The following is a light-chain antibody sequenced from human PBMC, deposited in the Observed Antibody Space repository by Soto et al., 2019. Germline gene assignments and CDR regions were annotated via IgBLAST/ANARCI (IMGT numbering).Light chain of an antibody. CDR3: QQYYSSPWT. CDR1: QSVPNNF. J-gene: IGKJ1*01. V-gene: IGKV3-20*01. Sequence: EIVLTQSPGTLSLSPGERATLSCRASQSVPNNFLAWFQQKPGQAPSLLIYAASSRAGIPDRFSGGGSGSDFTLTINRLEPEDFAVYYCQQYYSSPWTFGQGTKVEIK. CDR2: AAS.